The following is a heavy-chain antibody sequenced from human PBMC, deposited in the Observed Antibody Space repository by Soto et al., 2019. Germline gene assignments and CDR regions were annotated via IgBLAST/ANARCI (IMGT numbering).Heavy chain of an antibody. D-gene: IGHD3-22*01. CDR1: GYSFTSYW. CDR2: IYPGDSDT. CDR3: PRHSPLEYYYDSSGNSYYYYGMDV. J-gene: IGHJ6*02. Sequence: PGESLKISCKGSGYSFTSYWIGWVRQMPGKGLEWMGIIYPGDSDTRYSPSFQGQVTISADKSISTAYLQWSSLKASDTAMYYCPRHSPLEYYYDSSGNSYYYYGMDVWGQGTTVTVSS. V-gene: IGHV5-51*01.